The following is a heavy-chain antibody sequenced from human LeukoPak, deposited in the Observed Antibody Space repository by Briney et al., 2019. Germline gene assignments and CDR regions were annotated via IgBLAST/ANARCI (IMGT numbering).Heavy chain of an antibody. CDR3: ARPGIAVTGDY. V-gene: IGHV3-74*01. CDR2: INSDGSYT. D-gene: IGHD6-19*01. CDR1: GFTFSSYW. Sequence: TGGSLRLSCAACGFTFSSYWMHWVRQAPGKGLVWVSRINSDGSYTGYAGSVKGRFTISRDNAKNTVYLQMNSLRAEDTAVYYCARPGIAVTGDYWGQGILVTVSS. J-gene: IGHJ4*02.